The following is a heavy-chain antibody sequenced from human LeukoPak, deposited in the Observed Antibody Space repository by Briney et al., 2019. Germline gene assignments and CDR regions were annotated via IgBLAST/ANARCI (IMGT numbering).Heavy chain of an antibody. J-gene: IGHJ4*02. CDR2: ISAYNGNT. Sequence: ASVKVSCKASGYTFTSYGISWVRQAPGQGLEWMGWISAYNGNTNYAQKLQGRVTMTTDTSTSTAYMEVRSLRYDDTAVYYCARGRGLVTRADFDYWGQGTLVTVSS. D-gene: IGHD4-23*01. CDR3: ARGRGLVTRADFDY. V-gene: IGHV1-18*01. CDR1: GYTFTSYG.